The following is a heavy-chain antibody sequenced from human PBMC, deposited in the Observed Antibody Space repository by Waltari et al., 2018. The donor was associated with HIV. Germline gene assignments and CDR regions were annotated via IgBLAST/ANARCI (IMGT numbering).Heavy chain of an antibody. CDR1: GFTLSSTYA. J-gene: IGHJ2*01. D-gene: IGHD3-10*01. CDR2: VSGSGSST. CDR3: AKRVNTIRGVYWYFDL. Sequence: QPGGSLRLSCAASGFTLSSTYAMSWVRQAPAKGLEWVSGVSGSGSSTYYADSVKGRFTIPRDNSKNTLHLQLNRLRAEDTALYYCAKRVNTIRGVYWYFDLWGRGTLVTVSS. V-gene: IGHV3-23*01.